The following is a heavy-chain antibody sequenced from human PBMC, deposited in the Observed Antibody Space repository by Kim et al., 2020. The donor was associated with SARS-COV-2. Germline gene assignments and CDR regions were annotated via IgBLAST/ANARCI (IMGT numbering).Heavy chain of an antibody. CDR2: IIPIFGTA. D-gene: IGHD5-18*01. J-gene: IGHJ6*02. V-gene: IGHV1-69*13. CDR3: ARDWIGDGYSQNYYYYGMDV. CDR1: GGTFSSYA. Sequence: SVKVSCKASGGTFSSYAISWVRQAPGQGLEWMGGIIPIFGTANYAQKFQGRVTITAAESTSTAYMELSSLRSEDTAVYYCARDWIGDGYSQNYYYYGMDVWGQGTTVTVS.